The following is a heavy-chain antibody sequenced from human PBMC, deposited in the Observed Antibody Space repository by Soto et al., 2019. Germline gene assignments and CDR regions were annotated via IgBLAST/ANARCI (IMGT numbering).Heavy chain of an antibody. J-gene: IGHJ6*02. CDR1: GFTFSSYG. Sequence: QVQLVESGGGVVQPGRSLRLSCAASGFTFSSYGMHWVRQAPGKGLEWVAVISYDGSNKYYADSVKGRFTISRDNSKNTVYLQMNSLRAEDTAVYYCAKDANLAWLGGVPDAWGQGTTVTVSS. V-gene: IGHV3-30*18. CDR3: AKDANLAWLGGVPDA. D-gene: IGHD3-3*01. CDR2: ISYDGSNK.